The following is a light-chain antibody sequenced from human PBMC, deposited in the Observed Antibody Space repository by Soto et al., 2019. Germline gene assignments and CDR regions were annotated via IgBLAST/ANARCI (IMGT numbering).Light chain of an antibody. Sequence: QSVLTQPASVSGSPGQSITISCTGTSSDVGSYNLVSWYQQHPGKAPKLMIYEGSKRPSGVSNRFSGAKSANTASLTISGLQAEDEADYYCCSYAGSPYVFGTGTKGTVL. J-gene: IGLJ1*01. CDR3: CSYAGSPYV. V-gene: IGLV2-23*01. CDR2: EGS. CDR1: SSDVGSYNL.